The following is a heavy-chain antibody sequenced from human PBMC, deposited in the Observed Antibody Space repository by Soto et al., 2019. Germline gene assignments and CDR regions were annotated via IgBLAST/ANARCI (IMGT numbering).Heavy chain of an antibody. CDR1: GFTFSSYS. Sequence: EVQLVESGGGLVKPGGSLRLSCAASGFTFSSYSMNWVRQAPGKGRGWVSSISSSSSNIYYADSLKGLFNISRDKAKNSLYLQMNSLRAEDTAVYYCARDRRCSGGSCFDSWGQGTLVTVSS. J-gene: IGHJ4*02. CDR2: ISSSSSNI. CDR3: ARDRRCSGGSCFDS. D-gene: IGHD2-15*01. V-gene: IGHV3-21*01.